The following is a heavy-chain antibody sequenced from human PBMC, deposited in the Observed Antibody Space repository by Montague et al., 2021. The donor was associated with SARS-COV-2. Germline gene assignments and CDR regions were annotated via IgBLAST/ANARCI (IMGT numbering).Heavy chain of an antibody. D-gene: IGHD3-16*01. CDR3: ARAGTVPGRWGNSFDD. J-gene: IGHJ4*02. CDR1: GDSVSSNSAA. Sequence: CAISGDSVSSNSAAWNWLRQSPSGGLEWLGRTYYRSKWYTDYAPSVKTRITITPDTSNNQFSLHLNSVTPGDTAVYYCARAGTVPGRWGNSFDDWGQGTLVTVSS. CDR2: TYYRSKWYT. V-gene: IGHV6-1*01.